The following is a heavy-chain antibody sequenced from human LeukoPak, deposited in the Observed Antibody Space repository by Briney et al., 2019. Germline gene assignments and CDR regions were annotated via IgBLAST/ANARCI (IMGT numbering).Heavy chain of an antibody. CDR3: ARDKTIFGVASPSYYYMDV. CDR1: GGSISSGGYY. Sequence: SETLSLTCTVSGGSISSGGYYWSWIRQPPGKGLEWIGYIYHSGSTYYNPSLKSRVTISVDRSKNQFSLKLSSVTAADTAVYYCARDKTIFGVASPSYYYMDVWGKGTTVTVSS. CDR2: IYHSGST. J-gene: IGHJ6*03. D-gene: IGHD3-3*01. V-gene: IGHV4-30-2*01.